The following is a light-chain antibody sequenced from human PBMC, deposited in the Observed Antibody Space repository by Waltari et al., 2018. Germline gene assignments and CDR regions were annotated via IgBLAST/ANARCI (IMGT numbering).Light chain of an antibody. Sequence: QSVLTQPPSVSGAPGQRVTISCSGTKSNIGADCDVHWYQQVPGTAPKLLLHSFSNRPSGGSCRLSCVQSGPSASLVITGLQAEDEAMYYCQSYDTTLSAVVFGGGTSLTV. J-gene: IGLJ2*01. CDR2: SFS. CDR3: QSYDTTLSAVV. V-gene: IGLV1-40*01. CDR1: KSNIGADCD.